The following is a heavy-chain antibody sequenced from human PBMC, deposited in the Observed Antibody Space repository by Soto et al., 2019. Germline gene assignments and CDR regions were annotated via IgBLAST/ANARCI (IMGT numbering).Heavy chain of an antibody. CDR1: GFTFDDYA. V-gene: IGHV3-9*01. D-gene: IGHD5-12*01. CDR2: VSWNSGSI. J-gene: IGHJ5*02. CDR3: AKAIRGHRWLRLGLWCDP. Sequence: EVQLVESGGGLVQPGRSLRLSCAASGFTFDDYAMHWVRQSPGKGLEWVSGVSWNSGSIGFADTVKGRFTISRDKAKNFLYLQLNSLIAENTTLYNYAKAIRGHRWLRLGLWCDPWGQGTLVTGYS.